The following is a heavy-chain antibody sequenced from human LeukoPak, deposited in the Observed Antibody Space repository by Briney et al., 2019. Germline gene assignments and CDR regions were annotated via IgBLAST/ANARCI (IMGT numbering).Heavy chain of an antibody. CDR2: INPNSGGT. CDR3: GRVIGSAAAIDY. D-gene: IGHD6-13*01. J-gene: IGHJ4*02. V-gene: IGHV1-2*02. CDR1: GYTFTGYY. Sequence: ASVKVSCKASGYTFTGYYMHWVRQAPGQGLEWMGWINPNSGGTNYAQKFQGRVTMTRDTSISTAYMELSRLRSDDTAVYYCGRVIGSAAAIDYWGQGTLVTVSS.